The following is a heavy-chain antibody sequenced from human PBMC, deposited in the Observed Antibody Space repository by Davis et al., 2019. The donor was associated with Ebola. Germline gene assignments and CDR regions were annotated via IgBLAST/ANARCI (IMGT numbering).Heavy chain of an antibody. Sequence: PSETLSLTCAVYGGSFSGYYWSWIRQPPGKGLEWIGEINHSGSTNYNPSLKSRVTISVDTSKNQFSLKLSSVTAADTAVYYCARGRRYCSSTSCPRGGGYYYYYMDVWGKGTTVTVSS. CDR1: GGSFSGYY. V-gene: IGHV4-34*01. CDR3: ARGRRYCSSTSCPRGGGYYYYYMDV. CDR2: INHSGST. D-gene: IGHD2-2*01. J-gene: IGHJ6*03.